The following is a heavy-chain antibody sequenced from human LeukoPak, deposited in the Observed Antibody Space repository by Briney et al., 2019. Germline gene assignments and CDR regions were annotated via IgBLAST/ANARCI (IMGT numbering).Heavy chain of an antibody. CDR2: IIPIFGTA. Sequence: ASVKVSCKASGGTFSSYAISWVRQAPGQGLEWMGGIIPIFGTANYAQKFQGRVTITADKSTSTAYMELSSLRSEDTAVYYCARRSYYGSGSYYKGASDIWGQGTMVTVSS. J-gene: IGHJ3*02. CDR3: ARRSYYGSGSYYKGASDI. D-gene: IGHD3-10*01. CDR1: GGTFSSYA. V-gene: IGHV1-69*06.